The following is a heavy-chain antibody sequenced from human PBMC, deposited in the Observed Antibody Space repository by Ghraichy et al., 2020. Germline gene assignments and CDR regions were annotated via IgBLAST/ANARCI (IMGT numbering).Heavy chain of an antibody. D-gene: IGHD2-8*01. Sequence: SETLSLTCAVYGGSFSGYYWSWIRQPPGKGLEWIGEINHSGSTNYNPSLKSRVTISVDTSKNQFSLKLSSVTAADTAVYYCARSPYYYFDYWGQGTLVTVSS. J-gene: IGHJ4*02. CDR1: GGSFSGYY. V-gene: IGHV4-34*01. CDR2: INHSGST. CDR3: ARSPYYYFDY.